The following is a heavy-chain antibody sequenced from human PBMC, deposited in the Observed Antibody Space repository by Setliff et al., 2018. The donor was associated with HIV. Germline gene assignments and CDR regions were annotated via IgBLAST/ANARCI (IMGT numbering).Heavy chain of an antibody. V-gene: IGHV4-61*05. Sequence: NPSETLSLTCTVSGGSLSSSNYYCGWIRQPPGKGLEWIGYIYYTGTTKYNPSLKSRVTMSVDTSKNQFSLKLSSVTAADTAVYYCASLFHDTSAPWLYYFDHWGQGTLVTVSS. CDR2: IYYTGTT. D-gene: IGHD3-22*01. CDR1: GGSLSSSNYY. CDR3: ASLFHDTSAPWLYYFDH. J-gene: IGHJ4*02.